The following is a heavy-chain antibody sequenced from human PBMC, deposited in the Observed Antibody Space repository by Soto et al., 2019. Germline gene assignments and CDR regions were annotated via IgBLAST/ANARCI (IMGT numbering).Heavy chain of an antibody. V-gene: IGHV4-31*03. CDR3: ARAARRDIVVVVALKAFDI. CDR2: IYYSGST. Sequence: ASETLSLTCTVSGGSISSGGYYWSWIRQHPGKGLEWIGYIYYSGSTYYNPSLKSRVTISVDTSKNQFSLKLSSVTAADTAVYYCARAARRDIVVVVALKAFDIWGQGTMVTVSS. D-gene: IGHD2-15*01. CDR1: GGSISSGGYY. J-gene: IGHJ3*02.